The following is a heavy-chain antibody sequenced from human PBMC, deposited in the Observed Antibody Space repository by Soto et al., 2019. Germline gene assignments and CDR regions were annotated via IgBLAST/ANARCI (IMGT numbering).Heavy chain of an antibody. CDR2: ISGSGGST. Sequence: PGGSLRLSCAASGFTFSSYAMSWVRQAPGKGLEWVSAISGSGGSTYYADSVKGRFTISRDNSKNTLYLQMNSLRAEDTAVYYCARYDFWSGYPSPYYFDYWGQGTLVTVSS. J-gene: IGHJ4*02. D-gene: IGHD3-3*01. CDR1: GFTFSSYA. V-gene: IGHV3-23*01. CDR3: ARYDFWSGYPSPYYFDY.